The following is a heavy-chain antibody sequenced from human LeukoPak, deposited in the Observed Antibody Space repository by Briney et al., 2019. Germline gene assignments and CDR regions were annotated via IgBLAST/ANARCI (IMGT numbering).Heavy chain of an antibody. CDR3: ARGFGYYDSSGYSY. D-gene: IGHD3-22*01. CDR2: INHSGST. CDR1: GGSFSGYY. Sequence: PSETLSLTCAVYGGSFSGYYWSWIRQPPGKGLEWIGEINHSGSTNYNPSLKSRVTISVDTSKNQFSLKLSSVTAADTAVYYCARGFGYYDSSGYSYWGQGTLVTVSS. J-gene: IGHJ4*02. V-gene: IGHV4-34*01.